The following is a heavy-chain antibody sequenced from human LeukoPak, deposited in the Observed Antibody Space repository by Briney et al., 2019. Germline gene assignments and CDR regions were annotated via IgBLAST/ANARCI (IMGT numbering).Heavy chain of an antibody. CDR1: GGSISSGGYY. D-gene: IGHD3-3*01. Sequence: PSETLSLTCTVSGGSISSGGYYWSWIRQPPGKGLEWIGYIYHSGSTYYNPSLKSRVTISVDRSKNQFSLKLSSVTAADTAVYYCAGLNTVDYDFWSLGDDAFDIWGQGTMVTVSS. V-gene: IGHV4-30-2*01. CDR3: AGLNTVDYDFWSLGDDAFDI. J-gene: IGHJ3*02. CDR2: IYHSGST.